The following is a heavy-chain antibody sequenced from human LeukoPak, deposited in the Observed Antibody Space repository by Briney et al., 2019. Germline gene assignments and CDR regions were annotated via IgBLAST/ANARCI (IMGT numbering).Heavy chain of an antibody. CDR2: ISYDGSNK. Sequence: GGSLRLSCAASGFTFSSYAMHWVRQAPGKGLEWVAVISYDGSNKYYADSVKGRFTISRDNAKNSLYLQMNSLRAEDTAVYYCARVGPKHIVVVTTLWADYYGMDVWGQGTTVTVSS. CDR1: GFTFSSYA. J-gene: IGHJ6*02. D-gene: IGHD2-21*02. CDR3: ARVGPKHIVVVTTLWADYYGMDV. V-gene: IGHV3-30*04.